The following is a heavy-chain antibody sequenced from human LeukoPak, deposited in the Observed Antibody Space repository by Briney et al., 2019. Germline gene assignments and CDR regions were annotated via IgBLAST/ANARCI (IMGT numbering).Heavy chain of an antibody. D-gene: IGHD2-15*01. V-gene: IGHV1-69*04. CDR3: ARESTRGSFYYFDY. CDR2: IIPILGIA. Sequence: ASVKVSCKASGGTFSSYAISWVRQAPGQGLEWMGRIIPILGIANYAQKFQGRVTITADKSTSTAYMELSSLRSEDTAVYYCARESTRGSFYYFDYWGQGTLVTVSS. CDR1: GGTFSSYA. J-gene: IGHJ4*02.